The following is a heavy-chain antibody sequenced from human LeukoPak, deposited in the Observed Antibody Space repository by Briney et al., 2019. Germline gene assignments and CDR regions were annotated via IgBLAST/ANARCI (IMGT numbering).Heavy chain of an antibody. J-gene: IGHJ3*02. CDR2: ISSSSYI. Sequence: GGSLRLSCAASGFTLSSYSMNWVRQAPGKGLEWVSSISSSSYIYYADSVKGRFTISRDNAKNSLYLQMNSLRAEDTAVYYCARDGIAAAAFDIWGQGTMVTVSS. CDR3: ARDGIAAAAFDI. D-gene: IGHD6-13*01. CDR1: GFTLSSYS. V-gene: IGHV3-21*01.